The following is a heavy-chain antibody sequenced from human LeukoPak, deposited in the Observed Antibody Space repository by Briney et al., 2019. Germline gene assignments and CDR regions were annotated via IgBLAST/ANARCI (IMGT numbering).Heavy chain of an antibody. CDR2: INRNSGRI. Sequence: GGSLRLSCATSGFRFDDYAMHWVRQVPGKGLEWVSGINRNSGRIGYADSVKGRFTISRDNVKNSLFLVMNSLRPEDTALYYCERDKGDPQQLVPAMSYYFYGMDVWGAGTTVTVSS. CDR1: GFRFDDYA. J-gene: IGHJ6*04. D-gene: IGHD6-6*01. V-gene: IGHV3-9*01. CDR3: ERDKGDPQQLVPAMSYYFYGMDV.